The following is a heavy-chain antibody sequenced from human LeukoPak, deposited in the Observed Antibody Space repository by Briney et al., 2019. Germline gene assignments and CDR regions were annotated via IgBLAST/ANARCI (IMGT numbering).Heavy chain of an antibody. CDR1: GFTFSRYS. V-gene: IGHV3-48*02. CDR3: ARGEYD. D-gene: IGHD3-10*01. J-gene: IGHJ4*02. CDR2: ISAGGSTM. Sequence: PGGSLRLSCAASGFTFSRYSINWVRQAPGKGLEWISYISAGGSTMYYADSVKGRFTISRDNAKNALYLQMNSLRDEDTAVYYCARGEYDWGQGTLVTLSS.